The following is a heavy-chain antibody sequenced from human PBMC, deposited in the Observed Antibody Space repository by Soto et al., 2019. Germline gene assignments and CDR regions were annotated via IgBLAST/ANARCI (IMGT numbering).Heavy chain of an antibody. Sequence: PSETLSLTCAVSGGSISGSNWWSWFRQPPGKGLEWIGEIYHSGSTNYNPSLKSRVTISVDKSKNQFSLKLSSVTAADTAVYYCARDLLYGSGVDYWGQGTLVTVSS. CDR3: ARDLLYGSGVDY. J-gene: IGHJ4*02. CDR2: IYHSGST. D-gene: IGHD3-10*01. V-gene: IGHV4-4*02. CDR1: GGSISGSNW.